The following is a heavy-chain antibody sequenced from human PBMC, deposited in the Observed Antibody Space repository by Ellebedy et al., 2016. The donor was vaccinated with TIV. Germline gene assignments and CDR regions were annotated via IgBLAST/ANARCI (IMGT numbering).Heavy chain of an antibody. CDR3: ARDRHYAPAASYNWFDP. CDR2: ISSSSTYK. Sequence: LGGSLRLSCAASGFSFSLYTMNWVRQAPGKGLEWFSSISSSSTYKFYADSVKGRFTISRDNAKDSLFLQMNSLSAEDTAVYFCARDRHYAPAASYNWFDPWGQGTLVTVSS. CDR1: GFSFSLYT. J-gene: IGHJ5*02. D-gene: IGHD2-2*01. V-gene: IGHV3-21*01.